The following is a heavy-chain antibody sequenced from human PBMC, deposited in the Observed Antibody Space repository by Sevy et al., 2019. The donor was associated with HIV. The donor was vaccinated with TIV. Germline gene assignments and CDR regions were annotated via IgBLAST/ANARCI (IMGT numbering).Heavy chain of an antibody. D-gene: IGHD2-8*01. CDR3: AREGCTKPHDY. J-gene: IGHJ4*02. CDR1: GFTLSKYS. V-gene: IGHV3-23*01. CDR2: LSFGCGEI. Sequence: GGSLRLSCAASGFTLSKYSMSWVRQPPGKGLEGVSTLSFGCGEINYADSVKGRFTISRDNSKSSVYLQMNNLRPEDTAVYYCAREGCTKPHDYWGQGTLVTVSS.